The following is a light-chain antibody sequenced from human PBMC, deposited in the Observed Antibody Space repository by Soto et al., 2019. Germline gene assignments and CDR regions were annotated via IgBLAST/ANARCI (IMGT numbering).Light chain of an antibody. J-gene: IGLJ2*01. CDR2: EVT. Sequence: QLVLTQPPSVSGSPGQSITISCTGTSSDVGAYNYVSWYHHHPGKAPKLIIYEVTERPSGVSNRFSGSKSGITASLTISGLQAEDEGDYYCSSYTSSTYVVFGGGTKLTVL. V-gene: IGLV2-14*01. CDR3: SSYTSSTYVV. CDR1: SSDVGAYNY.